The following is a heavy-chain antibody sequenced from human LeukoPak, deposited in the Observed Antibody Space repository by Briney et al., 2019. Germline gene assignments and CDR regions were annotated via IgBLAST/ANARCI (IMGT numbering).Heavy chain of an antibody. D-gene: IGHD5-18*01. J-gene: IGHJ4*02. CDR3: ARVVDTHFDY. CDR2: IKSDGSTT. CDR1: GFTFSSYW. Sequence: GGSLRLSCAASGFTFSSYWMHWVRQAPGKGLVWVSRIKSDGSTTTYADSVKGRFTISRDNAKNTLYLQMNSLRAEDTAVYYCARVVDTHFDYWGQGTLVTVCS. V-gene: IGHV3-74*01.